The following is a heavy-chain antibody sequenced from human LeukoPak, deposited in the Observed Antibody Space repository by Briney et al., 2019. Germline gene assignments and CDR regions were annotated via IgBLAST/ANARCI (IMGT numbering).Heavy chain of an antibody. CDR3: AKDAPYYYDSSVGYYGMDV. Sequence: SXXLSXAXXGFTXXSYAMSWVRQAPGKGLEWVSAISGSGGSTYYADSVKGRFTISRDNSKNTLYLQMNSLRAEDTAVYYCAKDAPYYYDSSVGYYGMDVWGQGTTVTVSS. CDR2: ISGSGGST. D-gene: IGHD3-22*01. J-gene: IGHJ6*02. CDR1: GFTXXSYA. V-gene: IGHV3-23*01.